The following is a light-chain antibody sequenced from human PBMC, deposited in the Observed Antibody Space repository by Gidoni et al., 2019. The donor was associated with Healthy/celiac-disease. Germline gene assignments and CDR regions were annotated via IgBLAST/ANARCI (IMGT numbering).Light chain of an antibody. V-gene: IGKV3-20*01. CDR3: QQYGSSPWT. J-gene: IGKJ1*01. CDR1: QSVSSSY. Sequence: VSPQSPGTLSLSPGERATLTCRASQSVSSSYLAWYQQKPGQAPRLLIYGASSRATGIPDRCSGSRSGTDYTLTISRLEPEDFAVYYCQQYGSSPWTFGQGTKVEIK. CDR2: GAS.